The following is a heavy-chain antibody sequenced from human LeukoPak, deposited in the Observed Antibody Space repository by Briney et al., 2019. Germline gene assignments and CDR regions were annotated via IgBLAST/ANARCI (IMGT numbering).Heavy chain of an antibody. D-gene: IGHD5-18*01. CDR1: GFSFSSYA. J-gene: IGHJ4*02. Sequence: GVSLRLSCAASGFSFSSYAMIWVRPAPGQGLDWVSAISGSGGSTYYADSVKGRFTTSRDNSKNTLYLQMNSLRAEDTAVYYCAKEKYSYGPMYFDYWGQGTLVTVSS. V-gene: IGHV3-23*01. CDR2: ISGSGGST. CDR3: AKEKYSYGPMYFDY.